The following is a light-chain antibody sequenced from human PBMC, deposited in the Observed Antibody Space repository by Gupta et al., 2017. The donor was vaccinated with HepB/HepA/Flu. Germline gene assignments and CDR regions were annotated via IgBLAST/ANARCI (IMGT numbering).Light chain of an antibody. J-gene: IGLJ1*01. CDR3: CSYAGSRRV. CDR2: EVS. V-gene: IGLV2-23*02. Sequence: QSALTQPASVSGSPGQSIPISCTGTSSDVGSYNLVSWYQQHPGKAPKLMIYEVSKRPSGVSNRFSGSKSGNTASLTISGLQAEDEADYYCCSYAGSRRVFGTGTKVTVL. CDR1: SSDVGSYNL.